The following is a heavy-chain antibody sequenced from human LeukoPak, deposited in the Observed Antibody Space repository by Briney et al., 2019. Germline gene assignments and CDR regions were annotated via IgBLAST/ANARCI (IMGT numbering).Heavy chain of an antibody. CDR2: IYSGGNT. D-gene: IGHD1-1*01. V-gene: IGHV3-53*01. Sequence: PGGSLRLSCTVSGFTVSSNSMSWVRQAPGKGLEWVSFIYSGGNTHYSDSVKGRFTISRDSAKNSLYLQMNSLRAEDTAVYYCARDRAGTTLIRHHDYYYMDVWGKGTTVTVSS. J-gene: IGHJ6*03. CDR1: GFTVSSNS. CDR3: ARDRAGTTLIRHHDYYYMDV.